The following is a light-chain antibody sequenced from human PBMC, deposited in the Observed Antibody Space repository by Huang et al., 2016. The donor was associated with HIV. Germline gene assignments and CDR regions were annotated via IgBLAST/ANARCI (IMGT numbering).Light chain of an antibody. CDR3: QQDGGSPPIT. V-gene: IGKV3-20*01. Sequence: IVLTQSPGTLSLSPGESATLSCRSSQSVTNTSLACYQQKPGQAPRLLIYCASIRATGIPVRFIGSGSGTDFTLTISRLEPEDFAVYYCQQDGGSPPITFGQGTRLDIK. CDR2: CAS. J-gene: IGKJ5*01. CDR1: QSVTNTS.